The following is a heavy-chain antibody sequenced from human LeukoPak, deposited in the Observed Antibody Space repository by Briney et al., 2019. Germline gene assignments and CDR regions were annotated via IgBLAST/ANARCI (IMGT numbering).Heavy chain of an antibody. D-gene: IGHD3-22*01. Sequence: SETLSLTCTVSGGSISSYYWSWIRQPPGKGLEWIRYIYYSGSTNYNPSLKSRVTISVDTSKNQFSLKLSSVTAADTAVYYCARDIIHYYDSSGSAAEYYFDYWGQGTLVTVSS. CDR2: IYYSGST. V-gene: IGHV4-59*01. J-gene: IGHJ4*02. CDR3: ARDIIHYYDSSGSAAEYYFDY. CDR1: GGSISSYY.